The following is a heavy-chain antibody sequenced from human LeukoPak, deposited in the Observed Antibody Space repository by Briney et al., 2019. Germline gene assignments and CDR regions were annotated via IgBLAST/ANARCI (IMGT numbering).Heavy chain of an antibody. Sequence: KPSETLPLTCTVSGGSISSSSYYWGWIRQPPGKGLEWIGSIYYSGSTYYNPSLKSRVTISVDTSKNQFSLKLSSVTAADTAVYYCARHGANDDPWGQGTLVTVSS. CDR2: IYYSGST. V-gene: IGHV4-39*01. CDR3: ARHGANDDP. D-gene: IGHD1-26*01. J-gene: IGHJ5*02. CDR1: GGSISSSSYY.